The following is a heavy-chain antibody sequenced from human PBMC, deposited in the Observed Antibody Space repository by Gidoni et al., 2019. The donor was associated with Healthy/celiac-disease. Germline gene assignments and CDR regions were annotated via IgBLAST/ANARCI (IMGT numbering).Heavy chain of an antibody. CDR3: AGAAPNMDV. J-gene: IGHJ6*03. CDR2: IIPIFGTE. V-gene: IGHV1-69*01. Sequence: GLEWMGGIIPIFGTENYAQKFQGRVTITADESTSTAYMELSSLRSEDTAVYYCAGAAPNMDVWGKGTTVTVSS.